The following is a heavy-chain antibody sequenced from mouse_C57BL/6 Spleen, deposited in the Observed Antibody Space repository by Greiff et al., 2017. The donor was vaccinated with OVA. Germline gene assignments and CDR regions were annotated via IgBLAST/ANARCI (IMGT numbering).Heavy chain of an antibody. D-gene: IGHD1-1*01. J-gene: IGHJ1*03. Sequence: DVKLVESGGDLVKPGGSLKLSCAASGFTFSSYGMSWVRQTPDKRLEWVATISSGGSYTYYPDSVKGRFTISRDNAKNTLYLQMSSLKSEDTAMYYGARHYGSSYWYFDVWGTGTTVTVSS. CDR1: GFTFSSYG. CDR2: ISSGGSYT. CDR3: ARHYGSSYWYFDV. V-gene: IGHV5-6*02.